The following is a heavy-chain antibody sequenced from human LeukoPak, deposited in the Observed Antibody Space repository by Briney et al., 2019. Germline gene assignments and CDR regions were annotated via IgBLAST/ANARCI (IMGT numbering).Heavy chain of an antibody. CDR1: GFTFRHYG. J-gene: IGHJ4*02. D-gene: IGHD4-11*01. CDR2: IWSDGTNQ. CDR3: ARDAQRGFDYSNSLQY. V-gene: IGHV3-33*01. Sequence: PGGSLRLSCAASGFTFRHYGMHWVRQAPRTGLEWAAVIWSDGTNQYYADSVKGRFTMSRDYSQKTVYLEMNSLRTEDTAMYYCARDAQRGFDYSNSLQYWGQGTLVTVSS.